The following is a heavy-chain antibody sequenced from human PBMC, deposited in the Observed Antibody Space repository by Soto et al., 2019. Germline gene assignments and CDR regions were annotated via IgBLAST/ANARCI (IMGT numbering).Heavy chain of an antibody. Sequence: EVQLLESGGGLVQPGGSLRLSCAASGFTFSSYAMNWVRQAPGKGLEWVSAISGSGGSTYYADSVKGRFTISRDNSXNTLYLQMNSLGAEDTAVYYCAKDQSRIAASPSDYWGQGTLVTVSS. CDR3: AKDQSRIAASPSDY. CDR2: ISGSGGST. CDR1: GFTFSSYA. J-gene: IGHJ4*02. V-gene: IGHV3-23*01. D-gene: IGHD6-13*01.